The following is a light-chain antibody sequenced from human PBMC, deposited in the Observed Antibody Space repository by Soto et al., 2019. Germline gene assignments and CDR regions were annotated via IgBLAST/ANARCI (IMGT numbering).Light chain of an antibody. Sequence: EIVLTQSPVTLSLSPGETATLSCRASQNVGTYLAWYQLKSGQAPRLLIYEASKRATGIPARFSGRGSGTDFTLTISSLEPEDFALYYCQQGSNWPPLTFGGGTKVEIK. V-gene: IGKV3-11*01. CDR3: QQGSNWPPLT. J-gene: IGKJ4*01. CDR2: EAS. CDR1: QNVGTY.